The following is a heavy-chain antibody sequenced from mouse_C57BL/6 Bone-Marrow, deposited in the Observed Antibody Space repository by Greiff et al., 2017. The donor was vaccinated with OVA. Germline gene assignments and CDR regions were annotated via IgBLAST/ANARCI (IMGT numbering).Heavy chain of an antibody. CDR1: GYTFTSYW. CDR2: INPSNGGT. D-gene: IGHD1-1*01. CDR3: ARDGEGLTTVVADY. V-gene: IGHV1-53*01. J-gene: IGHJ2*01. Sequence: QVQLQQPGTELVKPGASVKLSCKASGYTFTSYWMHWVKQRPGQGLEWIGNINPSNGGTNYNEKFKSKATLTVDKSSSTAYMQLSSLTSEDSAVYNCARDGEGLTTVVADYWGQGTTLTVSS.